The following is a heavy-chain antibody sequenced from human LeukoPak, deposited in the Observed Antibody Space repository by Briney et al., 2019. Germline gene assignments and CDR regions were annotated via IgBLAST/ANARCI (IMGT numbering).Heavy chain of an antibody. D-gene: IGHD2/OR15-2a*01. J-gene: IGHJ4*02. CDR3: ARTQRPTTFTTSYYFDY. CDR1: GDSVSSNSAA. V-gene: IGHV6-1*01. CDR2: TYYRSKWYN. Sequence: SQTLSLTCAISGDSVSSNSAAWNWIRQSPSRGLEWLGRTYYRSKWYNDYAVSVKSRITINPDTSKNQFSLQLNSVTPEDTAVYYCARTQRPTTFTTSYYFDYWGQGTLVTVSS.